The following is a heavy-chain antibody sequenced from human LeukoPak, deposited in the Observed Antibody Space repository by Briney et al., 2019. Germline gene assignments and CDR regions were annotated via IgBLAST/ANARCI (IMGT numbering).Heavy chain of an antibody. J-gene: IGHJ5*02. Sequence: ASVKVSCKASGYTFTSYGISWVRQAPGQGLEWMGWISAYNGNTNYAQKLQGRVTMTTDTSTSTAYMELRSLRSDDTAVYYCARVYYYGSGPNHNWFDPWGQGTLVTVSS. CDR3: ARVYYYGSGPNHNWFDP. CDR2: ISAYNGNT. D-gene: IGHD3-10*01. V-gene: IGHV1-18*01. CDR1: GYTFTSYG.